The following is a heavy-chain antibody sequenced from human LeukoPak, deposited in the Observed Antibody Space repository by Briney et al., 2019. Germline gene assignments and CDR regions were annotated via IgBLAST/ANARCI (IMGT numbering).Heavy chain of an antibody. CDR3: ARVAGGIVVVNDAFDI. V-gene: IGHV4-59*01. J-gene: IGHJ3*02. CDR2: IYCSGST. Sequence: SETLSLTCTVSGGSISSYYWSWIRQPPGKGLEWIGYIYCSGSTNYNPSLKSRVTISVDTSKNQFSLKLSSVTAADTAVYYCARVAGGIVVVNDAFDIWGQGTMVTVSS. CDR1: GGSISSYY. D-gene: IGHD3-22*01.